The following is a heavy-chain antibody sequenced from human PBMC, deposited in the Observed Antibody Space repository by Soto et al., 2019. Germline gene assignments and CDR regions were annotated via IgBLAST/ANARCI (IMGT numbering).Heavy chain of an antibody. V-gene: IGHV1-46*01. Sequence: ASVKVSCKASGYTFTSYYMHWVRQAPGQRLEWIGIINPSSGSTSYAQKFQGRVTMTRDTSTSTVYMELSSLRSEDTAVYYCARDGPSSYSSGWYYFDYWGQGTMVTVSS. CDR3: ARDGPSSYSSGWYYFDY. CDR1: GYTFTSYY. D-gene: IGHD6-13*01. CDR2: INPSSGST. J-gene: IGHJ4*02.